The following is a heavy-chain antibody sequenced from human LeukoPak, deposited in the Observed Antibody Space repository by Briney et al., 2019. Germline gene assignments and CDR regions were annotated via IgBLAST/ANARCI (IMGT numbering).Heavy chain of an antibody. CDR3: ARDLEGLERYFGY. V-gene: IGHV1-2*02. D-gene: IGHD1-1*01. J-gene: IGHJ4*02. CDR2: INPDSGGT. Sequence: GASVKVSCKASGYTFTGYYIHWVRQAPGQGLEWMGWINPDSGGTKSAQKFQGRVTMTRDTSISTAYMELSRLRSDDTAVYYCARDLEGLERYFGYWGQGTLVTVSP. CDR1: GYTFTGYY.